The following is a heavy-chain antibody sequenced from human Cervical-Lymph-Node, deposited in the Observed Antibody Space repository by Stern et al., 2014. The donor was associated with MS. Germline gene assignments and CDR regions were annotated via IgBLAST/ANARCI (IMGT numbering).Heavy chain of an antibody. CDR1: GFTFTSSA. V-gene: IGHV1-58*01. CDR2: IVVGSGNT. J-gene: IGHJ2*01. Sequence: QLEESGPEVKKPGTSVKVSCKASGFTFTSSAVQWVRQARGQRLEWIGLIVVGSGNTNYAQKFQERVTITRDMSTSTAYMELSSLRSEDTAVYYCAAGPYYYDSSGYPNWYFDLWGRGTLVTVSS. D-gene: IGHD3-22*01. CDR3: AAGPYYYDSSGYPNWYFDL.